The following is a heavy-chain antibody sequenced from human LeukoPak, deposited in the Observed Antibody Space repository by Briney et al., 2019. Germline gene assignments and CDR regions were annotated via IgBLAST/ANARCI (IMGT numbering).Heavy chain of an antibody. CDR2: ISSSSSTI. D-gene: IGHD4-23*01. Sequence: WGSLRLSCAASGFTFSSYSMNWVRQVPGKGLEWVSYISSSSSTIYYADSVKGRFTISRDNAKNSLYLQMNSLRAEDTAVYYCARYYGGHVFDYWGQGTLVTVSS. CDR1: GFTFSSYS. CDR3: ARYYGGHVFDY. J-gene: IGHJ4*02. V-gene: IGHV3-48*01.